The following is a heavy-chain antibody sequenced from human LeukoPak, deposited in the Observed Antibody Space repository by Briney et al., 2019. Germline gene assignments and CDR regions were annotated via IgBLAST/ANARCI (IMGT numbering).Heavy chain of an antibody. V-gene: IGHV1-69*06. CDR1: GGTFSSYA. J-gene: IGHJ6*03. D-gene: IGHD3-10*01. CDR3: ARGEATVRGVRALYYYYYYMDV. Sequence: VASVKVSCKASGGTFSSYAISWVRQAPGQGLEWMGGIIPIFGTANYAQKFQGRVTITADKSTSTAYMELSSLRSEDTAVYYCARGEATVRGVRALYYYYYYMDVWGKGTTVTVSS. CDR2: IIPIFGTA.